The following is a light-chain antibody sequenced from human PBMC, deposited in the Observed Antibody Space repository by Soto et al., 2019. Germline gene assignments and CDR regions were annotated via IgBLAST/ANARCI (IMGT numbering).Light chain of an antibody. CDR1: QSVSSN. V-gene: IGKV3-15*01. J-gene: IGKJ1*01. CDR2: GAS. Sequence: EIVMTHSPATLSVYQWEIATLSCRASQSVSSNLAWYQQEPGQAPRLLIYGASTRATGIPARFSGSGSGTEFTLTISSLQSEDFAVYYCQQYNNWPPTFGQGTKVDIK. CDR3: QQYNNWPPT.